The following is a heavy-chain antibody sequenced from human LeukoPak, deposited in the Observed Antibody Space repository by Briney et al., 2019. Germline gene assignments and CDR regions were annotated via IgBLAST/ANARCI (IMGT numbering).Heavy chain of an antibody. CDR3: ARAATPYYFDY. Sequence: PGGSLRLSCAASGFTVSTNYMNWVRQAPGKGLEWVSLMYGSTTTNYADSVKGGFTISRDDSKNTLYLQMNSLRAEDTAVYYCARAATPYYFDYWGQGTLVTVAS. J-gene: IGHJ4*02. V-gene: IGHV3-53*01. CDR1: GFTVSTNY. CDR2: MYGSTTT.